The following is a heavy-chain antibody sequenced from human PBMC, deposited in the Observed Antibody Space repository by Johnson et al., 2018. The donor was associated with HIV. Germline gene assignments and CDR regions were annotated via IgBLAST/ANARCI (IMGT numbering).Heavy chain of an antibody. CDR1: GFTVSSNY. D-gene: IGHD6-13*01. Sequence: VQLVESGGGLVQPGGSLRLSCAASGFTVSSNYMNWVRQAPGKGLEWVANIKQDGSEKYYVDSVKGRFTISRDNAKNSLYLQMNSLRPDDTAVYYCARGGSSWYLRAFDIWGQGTMVTVSS. CDR2: IKQDGSEK. V-gene: IGHV3-7*03. J-gene: IGHJ3*02. CDR3: ARGGSSWYLRAFDI.